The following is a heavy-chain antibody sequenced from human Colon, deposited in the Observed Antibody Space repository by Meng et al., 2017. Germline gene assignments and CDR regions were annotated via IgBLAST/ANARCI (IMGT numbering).Heavy chain of an antibody. V-gene: IGHV1-8*01. CDR1: GYHVPSYD. J-gene: IGHJ4*02. Sequence: VQLLPAGSGMKKPGASVEVSCKASGYHVPSYDINWVLQATGQGLEWMGWMNPNSGNTGNAQKFQGRVTMPRNTSISTAYMELSSLRSEDTAVYYCARVGIRGNQRGFDYWGQGTLVTVSS. CDR2: MNPNSGNT. D-gene: IGHD1-14*01. CDR3: ARVGIRGNQRGFDY.